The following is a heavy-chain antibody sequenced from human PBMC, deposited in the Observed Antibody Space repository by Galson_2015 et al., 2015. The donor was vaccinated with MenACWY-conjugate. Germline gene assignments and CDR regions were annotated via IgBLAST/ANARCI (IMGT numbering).Heavy chain of an antibody. D-gene: IGHD1-1*01. CDR3: ARIIHDGLDY. CDR2: INRDGGGT. J-gene: IGHJ4*02. Sequence: SLRLSCAASGFTFDSYRMSWVRQAPGKGLEWVTNINRDGGGTYYASSVKGRFTISKDNAGNSLYLQMNSLRAEDTAIYYCARIIHDGLDYWGQGTLVTVSS. CDR1: GFTFDSYR. V-gene: IGHV3-7*01.